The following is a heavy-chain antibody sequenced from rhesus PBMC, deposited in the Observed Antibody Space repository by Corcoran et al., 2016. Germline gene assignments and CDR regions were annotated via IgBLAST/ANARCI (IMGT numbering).Heavy chain of an antibody. CDR1: GFTFSSYW. V-gene: IGHV3S25*01. D-gene: IGHD3-3*01. CDR3: AKDSAVQYLDWLLSYYGLDS. J-gene: IGHJ6*01. CDR2: INSGGGST. Sequence: EVQLVESGGGLAKPGGSLRLSCAASGFTFSSYWMNWVRQAPGKGLEWVSAINSGGGSTYYADSVKGRFTISRDNSKNTLSLQMNSLRAEDTAVYYCAKDSAVQYLDWLLSYYGLDSWGQGVVVTVSS.